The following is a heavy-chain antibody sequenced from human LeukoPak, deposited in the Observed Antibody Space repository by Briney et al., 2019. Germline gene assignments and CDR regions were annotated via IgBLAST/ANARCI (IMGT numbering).Heavy chain of an antibody. Sequence: SETLSLTCTVSGGSISSYYWSWIRQPPGKGLEWIGYIYYSGSTNYNPSLKSRVTISVDTSKNQFSLKLSSVTAADTAVYYCASFGSNQGYWGQGTLVTVSS. J-gene: IGHJ4*02. D-gene: IGHD4-11*01. CDR2: IYYSGST. CDR3: ASFGSNQGY. V-gene: IGHV4-59*01. CDR1: GGSISSYY.